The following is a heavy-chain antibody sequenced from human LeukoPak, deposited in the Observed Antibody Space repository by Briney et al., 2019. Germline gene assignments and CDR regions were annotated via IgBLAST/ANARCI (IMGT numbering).Heavy chain of an antibody. V-gene: IGHV3-11*04. CDR3: ATMRGGYEGYFDY. CDR1: GFTFSNYY. D-gene: IGHD3-16*01. CDR2: ISASGSPI. Sequence: GGSLRLSCAASGFTFSNYYMHWIRQAPGKGLEWISYISASGSPIYYADSVKGRFTISRDNAKDSVYLQMNSLRAEDTAVYYCATMRGGYEGYFDYWGQGTLVTVSS. J-gene: IGHJ4*02.